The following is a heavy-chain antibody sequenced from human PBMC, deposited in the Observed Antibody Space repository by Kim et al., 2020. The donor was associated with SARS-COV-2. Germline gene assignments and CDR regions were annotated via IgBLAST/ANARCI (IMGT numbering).Heavy chain of an antibody. Sequence: GGSLRLSCAASGFTFSDYYMSWIRQAPGKGLEWVSYISSSSSYTNYADSVKGRFTISRDNAKNSLYLQMNSLRAEDTAVYYCARVKCSSTSCGYDYYYYYGMDVLGQGTTVTVSS. J-gene: IGHJ6*02. V-gene: IGHV3-11*05. CDR3: ARVKCSSTSCGYDYYYYYGMDV. CDR2: ISSSSSYT. D-gene: IGHD2-2*01. CDR1: GFTFSDYY.